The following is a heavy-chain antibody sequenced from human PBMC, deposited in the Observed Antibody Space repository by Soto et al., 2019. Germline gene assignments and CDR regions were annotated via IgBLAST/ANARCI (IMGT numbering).Heavy chain of an antibody. CDR3: ARVVVSATSNAFDI. Sequence: QGQLVQSGAEVKEPGASVKVSCKASGYTFTSFGISWVRQAPGQGLEWMGWISPYNGNTHYTQKLQGRVTMTTDTSMSTAYMELRSLSSDDTAVYYCARVVVSATSNAFDIWGQGTMVTVSS. CDR1: GYTFTSFG. J-gene: IGHJ3*02. V-gene: IGHV1-18*01. D-gene: IGHD2-15*01. CDR2: ISPYNGNT.